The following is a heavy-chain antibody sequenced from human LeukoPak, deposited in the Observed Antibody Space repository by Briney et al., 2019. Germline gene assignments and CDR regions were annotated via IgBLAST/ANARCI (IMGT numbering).Heavy chain of an antibody. J-gene: IGHJ4*02. CDR3: AKGGYSSRAPLDY. Sequence: PGGSLRLSCAASGXTFSNYAMSWVRQAPGKGLESVSGLSSSGSSTFYADSVKGRFTISRDNSKDTLYLQMNSLRAEDTALYYCAKGGYSSRAPLDYWGQGILVTVSS. CDR2: LSSSGSST. V-gene: IGHV3-23*01. D-gene: IGHD6-13*01. CDR1: GXTFSNYA.